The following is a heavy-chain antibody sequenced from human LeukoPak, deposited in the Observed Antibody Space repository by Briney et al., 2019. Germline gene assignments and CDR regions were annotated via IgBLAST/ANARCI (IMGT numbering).Heavy chain of an antibody. CDR1: GGTFSSYA. CDR3: ARVGGGWLAYCGGDCFFSGNWFDP. J-gene: IGHJ5*02. D-gene: IGHD2-21*02. CDR2: INTNTGNP. V-gene: IGHV7-4-1*02. Sequence: EASVKVSCKASGGTFSSYAISWVRQAPGQGLEWMGWINTNTGNPTYAQGFTGRFVFSLDTSVSTAYLQISSLKAEDTAVYYCARVGGGWLAYCGGDCFFSGNWFDPWGQGTLVTVSS.